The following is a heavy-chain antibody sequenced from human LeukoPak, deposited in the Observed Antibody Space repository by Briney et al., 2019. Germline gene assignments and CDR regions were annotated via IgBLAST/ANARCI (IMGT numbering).Heavy chain of an antibody. V-gene: IGHV4-59*08. J-gene: IGHJ4*02. CDR2: IYYSGST. CDR3: ARHGETYYSGSGSYPTPYYFDY. D-gene: IGHD3-10*01. CDR1: GGSLSSYY. Sequence: KSSETLSLTCTVSGGSLSSYYWSWIRQPPGKGLEWIGYIYYSGSTNYNPSLKSRVTISVDTSKNQFSLKLSSVTAADTAVYYCARHGETYYSGSGSYPTPYYFDYWGQGTLVTVSS.